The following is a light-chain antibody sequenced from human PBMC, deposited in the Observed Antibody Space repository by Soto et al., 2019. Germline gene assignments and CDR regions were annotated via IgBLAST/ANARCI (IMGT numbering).Light chain of an antibody. V-gene: IGKV1-27*01. Sequence: DIQMTQSPSSLSASVGDRVTITCRASQCISNYLAWYQQKPGKVPKLLIYAASTLQSGVPSRFSGSGSGTDFTLTISSLQPEDVATYYCQKYNSAPSFTFGPGTKVDIK. CDR2: AAS. CDR1: QCISNY. CDR3: QKYNSAPSFT. J-gene: IGKJ3*01.